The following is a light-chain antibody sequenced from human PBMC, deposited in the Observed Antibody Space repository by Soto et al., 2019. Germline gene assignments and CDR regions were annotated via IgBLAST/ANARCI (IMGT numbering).Light chain of an antibody. V-gene: IGKV3D-15*01. CDR1: QSVSRS. J-gene: IGKJ5*01. Sequence: IVVTVSPGTLSLSKGERASLSCRASQSVSRSFLAWYQQKPGQAPRLLIYYISTRATGIPARFSGSGSGTEFTLTINSLQSEDSAVYYCQQHNQWPITFGQGTRLEIK. CDR2: YIS. CDR3: QQHNQWPIT.